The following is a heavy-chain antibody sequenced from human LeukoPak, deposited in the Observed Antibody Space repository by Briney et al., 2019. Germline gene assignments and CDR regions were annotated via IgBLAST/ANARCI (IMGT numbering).Heavy chain of an antibody. CDR1: GFNFNNFA. V-gene: IGHV3-23*01. CDR3: AKGAEIDH. Sequence: GGSLRLSCAASGFNFNNFAMSWVRQAPGKGLEWLSAMTGPADTTYYAEPVKGRFTISRDYSKSMVFLQMNSLRVEDTAIYYCAKGAEIDHWGQGTLVTVSS. CDR2: MTGPADTT. J-gene: IGHJ4*02.